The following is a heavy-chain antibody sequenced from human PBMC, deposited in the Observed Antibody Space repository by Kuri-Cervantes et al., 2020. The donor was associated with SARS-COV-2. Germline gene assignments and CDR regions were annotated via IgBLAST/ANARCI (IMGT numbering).Heavy chain of an antibody. CDR2: MHYSGNA. J-gene: IGHJ6*03. D-gene: IGHD3-3*01. Sequence: SETLSLTCTVSGDSISGDNYYWGRIRQPPGKGLEWIGTMHYSGNAFYNPSLQSRVTLSVDTSKNQFSLNLSAVTAADTAVYYCAKDGTYYDFWSGYLTDETYYYYYYMDVWGKGTTVTVSS. V-gene: IGHV4-39*02. CDR3: AKDGTYYDFWSGYLTDETYYYYYYMDV. CDR1: GDSISGDNYY.